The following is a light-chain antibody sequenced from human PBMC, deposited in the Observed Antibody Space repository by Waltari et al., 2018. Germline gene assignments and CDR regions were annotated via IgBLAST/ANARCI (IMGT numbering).Light chain of an antibody. J-gene: IGLJ3*02. CDR2: DVS. CDR1: NSDVGAYQY. Sequence: QSALTQPASVSGSPGQSITISCTGTNSDVGAYQYVSWYQQNPGKAPKLIIFDVSRRPLGVSYRFSGSKSGSTASLTISGLQAGDEADYYCSSYTTSSTWVFGGGTRVAVL. CDR3: SSYTTSSTWV. V-gene: IGLV2-14*03.